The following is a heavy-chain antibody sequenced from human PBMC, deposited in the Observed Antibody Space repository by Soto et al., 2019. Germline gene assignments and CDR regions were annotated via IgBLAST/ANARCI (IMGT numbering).Heavy chain of an antibody. Sequence: PGGSLRLSCAASGFRFDDYNMHWVRQAPGKGLEWVSLITWNGGNTYYADSVKGRFTISRDGTTQSVFLQMTSLKREDTGLYYCARDLDGGYDFWSGYFVAMDVWGQGTTVTVSS. CDR1: GFRFDDYN. J-gene: IGHJ6*02. V-gene: IGHV3-43*01. CDR2: ITWNGGNT. CDR3: ARDLDGGYDFWSGYFVAMDV. D-gene: IGHD3-3*01.